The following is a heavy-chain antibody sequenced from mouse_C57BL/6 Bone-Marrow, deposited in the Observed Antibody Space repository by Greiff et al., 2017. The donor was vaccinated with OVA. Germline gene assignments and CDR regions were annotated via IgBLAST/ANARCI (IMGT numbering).Heavy chain of an antibody. CDR3: ARPFDGNYACCMDY. Sequence: EVKLVESGGGLVQPGESLQLSCESHAYEFPSHDLSWVRKTPEKRLELVAAINSDGGSTYYPDTMERRFIISRDNTKKTLDLQRRSLRSEDTALYYYARPFDGNYACCMDYWGQGTSVTVSS. D-gene: IGHD2-1*01. CDR2: INSDGGST. CDR1: AYEFPSHD. V-gene: IGHV5-2*01. J-gene: IGHJ4*01.